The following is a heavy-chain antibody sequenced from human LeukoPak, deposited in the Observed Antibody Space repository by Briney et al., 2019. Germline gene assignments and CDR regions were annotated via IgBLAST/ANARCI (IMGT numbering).Heavy chain of an antibody. CDR3: ASWDSSGYDIDY. D-gene: IGHD3-22*01. CDR1: GFTMRNHW. V-gene: IGHV3-21*01. CDR2: ISSSSSYI. Sequence: PGGSLRLSCAASGFTMRNHWMNWVRQAPGKGLEWVSSISSSSSYIYYADSVKGRFTISRDNAKNSLYLQMNSLRAEDTAVYYCASWDSSGYDIDYWGQGTLVTVSS. J-gene: IGHJ4*02.